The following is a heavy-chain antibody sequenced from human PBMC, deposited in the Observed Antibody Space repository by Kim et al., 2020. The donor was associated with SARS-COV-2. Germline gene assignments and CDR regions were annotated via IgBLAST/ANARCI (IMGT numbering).Heavy chain of an antibody. J-gene: IGHJ4*02. Sequence: GGSLRLSCAASGFTFSSYWMSWVRQAPGKGLEWVANIKQDGSEKYYVDSVKGRFTISRDNAKNSLYLQMNSLRAEDTAVYYCARDTPGIAVAGADYWGQGTLVTVSS. CDR3: ARDTPGIAVAGADY. D-gene: IGHD6-19*01. CDR2: IKQDGSEK. V-gene: IGHV3-7*01. CDR1: GFTFSSYW.